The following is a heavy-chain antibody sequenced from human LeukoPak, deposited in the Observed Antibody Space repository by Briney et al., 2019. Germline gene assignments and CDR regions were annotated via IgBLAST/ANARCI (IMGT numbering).Heavy chain of an antibody. CDR3: ARGGLTYYYDSSGYLFDY. Sequence: PSETLSLTCTVSGGSISSYYWSWIRQPPGKGLEWIGYIYYSGSTNYNPSLKSRVTISVDTSKNQFSLKLSSVTAADTAVYYCARGGLTYYYDSSGYLFDYWGQGTLVTVSS. CDR2: IYYSGST. D-gene: IGHD3-22*01. V-gene: IGHV4-59*01. J-gene: IGHJ4*02. CDR1: GGSISSYY.